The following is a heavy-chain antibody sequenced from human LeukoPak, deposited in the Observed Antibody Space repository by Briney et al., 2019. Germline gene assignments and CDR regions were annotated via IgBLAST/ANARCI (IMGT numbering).Heavy chain of an antibody. Sequence: SETLSLTCAVYGGSFRGYYWSWIRQPPGKGLEWIGEINHSGSTNYNPSLKSRVTISVDTSKNQFSLKLSSVTAADTAVYYCATTVGYCSGGSCYGWFDPWGQGTLVTVSS. V-gene: IGHV4-34*01. CDR3: ATTVGYCSGGSCYGWFDP. D-gene: IGHD2-15*01. CDR1: GGSFRGYY. J-gene: IGHJ5*02. CDR2: INHSGST.